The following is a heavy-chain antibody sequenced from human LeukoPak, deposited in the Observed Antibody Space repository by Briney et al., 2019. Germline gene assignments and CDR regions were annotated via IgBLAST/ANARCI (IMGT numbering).Heavy chain of an antibody. CDR3: ARAGNLDC. Sequence: GGSLRLSCVGSGFTFSSHWMSWVRQAPGKGLEWVAIINKDGSEQYYADSVKGRFTISRDNAKNSVYLQMDSLRAEDTAVHCCARAGNLDCWGQGTLVTVSS. V-gene: IGHV3-7*05. J-gene: IGHJ4*02. CDR2: INKDGSEQ. CDR1: GFTFSSHW.